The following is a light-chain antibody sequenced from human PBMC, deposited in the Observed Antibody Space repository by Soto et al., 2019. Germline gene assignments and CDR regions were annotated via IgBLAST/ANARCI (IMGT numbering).Light chain of an antibody. V-gene: IGKV3-15*01. CDR1: QNVNSN. J-gene: IGKJ4*01. Sequence: EIVMTQSPATLSVSPGERATLSCRASQNVNSNLAWYQQKPGQAPRLLIYDASTRATAIPARVSGSGSGTDFTLTISSLQSEDFAVYYCQQYNNWPLTFGGGTKVEIK. CDR2: DAS. CDR3: QQYNNWPLT.